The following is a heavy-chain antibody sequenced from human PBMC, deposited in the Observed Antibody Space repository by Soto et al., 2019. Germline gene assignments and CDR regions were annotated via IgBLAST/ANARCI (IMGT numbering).Heavy chain of an antibody. CDR1: GYTFTSND. CDR2: MNPNTGGS. Sequence: QVQLVQSGAEVKKPGASVKVSCKASGYTFTSNDINWVRQASGQGLEWMGWMNPNTGGSGYAQDFQGRITTTRDTATSTAYMELTSLRSDDTAVYYCARGGPAAGYDLWGQGTLVTVSS. D-gene: IGHD6-13*01. V-gene: IGHV1-8*01. CDR3: ARGGPAAGYDL. J-gene: IGHJ4*02.